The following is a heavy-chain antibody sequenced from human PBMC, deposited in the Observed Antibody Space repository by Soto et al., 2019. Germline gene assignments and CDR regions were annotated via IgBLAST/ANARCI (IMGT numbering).Heavy chain of an antibody. J-gene: IGHJ4*02. CDR2: ISGGGSNT. CDR1: GFPFSSYV. V-gene: IGHV3-23*01. CDR3: AKDSNKYSSSLRGRYFDY. Sequence: EVQLLESGGGLVQRGGSLRLSCAASGFPFSSYVMSWVRQAPGKGLEWVSGISGGGSNTFYADSVKGRFTISRDNSKNTLPLQMNSLGAEDSAVYYCAKDSNKYSSSLRGRYFDYWGQGIGVTVSS. D-gene: IGHD4-4*01.